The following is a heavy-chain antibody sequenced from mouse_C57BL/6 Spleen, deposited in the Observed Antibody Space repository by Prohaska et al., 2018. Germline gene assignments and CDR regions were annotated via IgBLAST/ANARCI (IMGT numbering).Heavy chain of an antibody. CDR3: AREFMVTTDGYFDV. V-gene: IGHV1-39*01. D-gene: IGHD2-2*01. J-gene: IGHJ1*03. Sequence: GKQSNGKSLEWIGVINLNYGTTSYNQKFKVKATLTVDQSSSTAYMQLNSLTSEDSAVYYCAREFMVTTDGYFDVWGTGTTVTVSS. CDR2: INLNYGTT.